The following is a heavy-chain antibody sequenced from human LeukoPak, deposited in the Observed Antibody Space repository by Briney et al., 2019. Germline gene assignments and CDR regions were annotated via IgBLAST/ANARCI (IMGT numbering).Heavy chain of an antibody. J-gene: IGHJ6*04. V-gene: IGHV3-7*03. CDR1: GFPFSNSW. CDR2: IKKDGSGI. CDR3: AGGNAMDV. Sequence: GGSLRLSCAVSGFPFSNSWMYWVRQAPGKGLEGVANIKKDGSGISYVESVKGRFIISRDNSRNSPYLQMNSLKVEDTAVYFCAGGNAMDVWGKGTAVTVYS.